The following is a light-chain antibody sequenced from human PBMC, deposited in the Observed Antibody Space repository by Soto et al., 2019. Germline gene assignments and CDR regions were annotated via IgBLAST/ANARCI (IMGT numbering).Light chain of an antibody. Sequence: AIQLTQSPSSLSASVGDRVTITCRARQGISSALAWYQQKPGKAPKLLIYDASSLESGVPSRFSGSGSGTDFTLTISCLQPEDFATYYCQQFNSYPAFGPGTKVDIK. CDR3: QQFNSYPA. V-gene: IGKV1-13*02. CDR2: DAS. CDR1: QGISSA. J-gene: IGKJ3*01.